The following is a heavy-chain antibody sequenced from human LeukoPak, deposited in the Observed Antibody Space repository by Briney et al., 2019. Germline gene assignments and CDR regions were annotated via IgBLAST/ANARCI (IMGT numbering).Heavy chain of an antibody. CDR1: GFTFSDYA. J-gene: IGHJ4*02. V-gene: IGHV3-23*01. D-gene: IGHD3-3*01. Sequence: PGGSLRLSCAASGFTFSDYALGWVRQAPGRGLEWVATLSGSGAGTYYSDSVQGRFTISRDNSKRTLFLQMNSLRAEDTAFYYCAKAELGVDTFLDYWGQGTLVTVSS. CDR2: LSGSGAGT. CDR3: AKAELGVDTFLDY.